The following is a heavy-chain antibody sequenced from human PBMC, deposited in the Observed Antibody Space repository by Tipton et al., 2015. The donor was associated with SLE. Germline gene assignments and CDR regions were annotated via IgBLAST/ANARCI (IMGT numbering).Heavy chain of an antibody. CDR3: ARNRGSGQQAAFEI. Sequence: TLSLTCAVYSGSFSGYYWSWIRQPPGKGLEWIGEINHSGSTHYNPSLKSRVIISVDTSKNQLSLKLNSVTAADTTMYYCARNRGSGQQAAFEIWGQGTMVTVSS. CDR2: INHSGST. CDR1: SGSFSGYY. V-gene: IGHV4-34*01. J-gene: IGHJ3*02. D-gene: IGHD2-15*01.